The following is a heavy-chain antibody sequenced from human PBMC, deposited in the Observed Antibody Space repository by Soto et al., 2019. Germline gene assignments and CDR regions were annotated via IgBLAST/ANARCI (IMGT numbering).Heavy chain of an antibody. Sequence: QLQLQESGPGLVKPSETLSLTCTVSGGSISSSSYWGWIRQPPGKGLEWIGSIYSIGSTYYNPSLKSRVTISVETSKNHFSLKLSSVTAADTAVYYCRRSSRYSTDVWGQGTTVTVSS. CDR3: RRSSRYSTDV. V-gene: IGHV4-39*01. CDR1: GGSISSSSY. CDR2: IYSIGST. D-gene: IGHD6-13*01. J-gene: IGHJ6*02.